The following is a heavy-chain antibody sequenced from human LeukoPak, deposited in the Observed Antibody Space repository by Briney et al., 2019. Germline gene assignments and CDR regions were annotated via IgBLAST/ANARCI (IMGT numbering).Heavy chain of an antibody. Sequence: NPSETLSLTCTVSGGSISSYYWSWIRQPPGKGLEWIGYIYYSGSTNYNPSLKSRVTISVDTSKNQFSLKLSSVTAADTAVYYCARGLCSGGSCSLGYWGQGTLVTVSS. V-gene: IGHV4-59*01. CDR3: ARGLCSGGSCSLGY. CDR2: IYYSGST. J-gene: IGHJ4*02. CDR1: GGSISSYY. D-gene: IGHD2-15*01.